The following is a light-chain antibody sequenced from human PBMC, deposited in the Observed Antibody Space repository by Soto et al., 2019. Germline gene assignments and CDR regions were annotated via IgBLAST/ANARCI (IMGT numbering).Light chain of an antibody. Sequence: DIQMTQSPSTLSASVGDRVTITCRASQSISSWLAWYQQKPGKAPKLLIYKASSLESGVPSRFSGSGSGTEFTLTISSLLPDDFATYYCLQYNSYFTFGPGTKVDIK. CDR3: LQYNSYFT. CDR1: QSISSW. CDR2: KAS. J-gene: IGKJ3*01. V-gene: IGKV1-5*03.